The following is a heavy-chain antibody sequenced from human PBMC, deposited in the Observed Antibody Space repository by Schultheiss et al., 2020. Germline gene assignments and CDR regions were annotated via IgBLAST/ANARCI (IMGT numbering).Heavy chain of an antibody. V-gene: IGHV3-33*08. J-gene: IGHJ4*02. CDR3: ARERYSSGWNFDY. CDR2: IWYDGSNK. D-gene: IGHD6-19*01. Sequence: GGSLRLSCAASGFTFSSYGMHWVRQAPGKGLEWVAVIWYDGSNKYYADSVKGRFTISRDNSKNTLYLQMNSLRAEDTAVYYCARERYSSGWNFDYWGQGTLVTVSS. CDR1: GFTFSSYG.